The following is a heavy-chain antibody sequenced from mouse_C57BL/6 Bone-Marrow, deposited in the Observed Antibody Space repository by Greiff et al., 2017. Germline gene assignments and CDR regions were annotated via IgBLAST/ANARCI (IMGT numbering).Heavy chain of an antibody. V-gene: IGHV5-4*03. CDR1: GFTFSSYA. CDR3: ASDNILRSFDY. J-gene: IGHJ2*01. CDR2: ISDGGSYT. Sequence: DVMLVESGGGLVKPGGSLKLSCAASGFTFSSYAMSWVRQTPEKRLEWVATISDGGSYTYYPDNVKGRFTISRDNAKNNLYLQMSHLKSEDTAMYYCASDNILRSFDYWGQGTTLTVSS.